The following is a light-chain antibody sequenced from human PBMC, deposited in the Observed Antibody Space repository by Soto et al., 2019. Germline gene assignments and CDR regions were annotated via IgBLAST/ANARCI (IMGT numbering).Light chain of an antibody. CDR2: AAS. CDR3: QQYGHSPRT. Sequence: EIVLTQSPGTQSLSPGDRATLSCKASQSYADNYLAWYQQKPGQAPRLLIYAASRRAIGIPDTFSGSGSGTDFTLTITRLEPEDFALYYCQQYGHSPRTFGQGTKVEIK. J-gene: IGKJ1*01. CDR1: QSYADNY. V-gene: IGKV3-20*01.